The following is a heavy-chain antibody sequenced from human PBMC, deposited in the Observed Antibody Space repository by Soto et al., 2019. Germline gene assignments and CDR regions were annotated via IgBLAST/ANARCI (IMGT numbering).Heavy chain of an antibody. CDR3: ARSPGTWRLDY. CDR1: SGSISTNTW. V-gene: IGHV4-4*02. J-gene: IGHJ4*02. Sequence: SETLSLTCAVSSGSISTNTWWSWVRQPPGKGLEWIGEIYHTGITNYNPSLKSRVTISVDESTDHFSLKINSVTAADTAVYYCARSPGTWRLDYWGQGTLVTVSS. D-gene: IGHD2-15*01. CDR2: IYHTGIT.